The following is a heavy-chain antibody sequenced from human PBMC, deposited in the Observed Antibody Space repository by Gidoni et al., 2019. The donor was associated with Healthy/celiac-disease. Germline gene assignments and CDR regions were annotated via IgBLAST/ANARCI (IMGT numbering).Heavy chain of an antibody. D-gene: IGHD4-4*01. CDR1: GFTFSSYA. J-gene: IGHJ6*02. V-gene: IGHV3-30*14. CDR2: ISYDGSNK. Sequence: QVQVVESGGGVVQPGRSLRLSCAASGFTFSSYAMHWVRQAPGRGLEWVAVISYDGSNKYYADSVKGRFTISRDNSKNTLYLQMNSLRAEDTAVYYCAAELDDYSNLRYGMDVWGQGTTVTVSS. CDR3: AAELDDYSNLRYGMDV.